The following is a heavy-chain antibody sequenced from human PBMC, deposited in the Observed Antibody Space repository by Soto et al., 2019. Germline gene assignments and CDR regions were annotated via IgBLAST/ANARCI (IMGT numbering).Heavy chain of an antibody. V-gene: IGHV5-51*01. CDR3: ARQGYSYDNYYYYGMDV. CDR2: IYPGDSDT. Sequence: PGESLKISCKGSGYNFSYYWIGWVRQMPGKGLEWMGIIYPGDSDTRYSPSFQGQVTISADKSISTAYLQWSSLKASDTAMYYCARQGYSYDNYYYYGMDVWGQGTTVTVSS. D-gene: IGHD5-18*01. J-gene: IGHJ6*02. CDR1: GYNFSYYW.